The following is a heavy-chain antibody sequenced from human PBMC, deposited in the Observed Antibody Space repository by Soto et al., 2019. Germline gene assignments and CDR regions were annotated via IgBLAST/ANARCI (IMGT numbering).Heavy chain of an antibody. D-gene: IGHD2-15*01. CDR2: IKQDGSDK. Sequence: EVQLVESGGGLVQPGGSLRLSCAASGFTFSTYWMSWVRQAPGKGLEWVANIKQDGSDKYYVDSVKGRFTMSRDNAKNSLYLQMNGLRAEDTAVYYCARVKSLAGHYWGQGTLVTVSS. J-gene: IGHJ4*02. CDR3: ARVKSLAGHY. V-gene: IGHV3-7*05. CDR1: GFTFSTYW.